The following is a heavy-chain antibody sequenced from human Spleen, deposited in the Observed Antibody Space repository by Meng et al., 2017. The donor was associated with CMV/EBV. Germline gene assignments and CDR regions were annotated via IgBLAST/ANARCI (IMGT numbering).Heavy chain of an antibody. Sequence: GEALKISCAASGFTFSSYAMSWVRQAPGKGLEWVSVIYSGGSTTYYADCVKGRFTISRDNSKNTLYLQMNSLRAEDTAVYYCAKENRGITNRGYYFDYWGQGALVTVSS. CDR3: AKENRGITNRGYYFDY. CDR1: GFTFSSYA. CDR2: IYSGGSTT. V-gene: IGHV3-23*03. J-gene: IGHJ4*02. D-gene: IGHD1-14*01.